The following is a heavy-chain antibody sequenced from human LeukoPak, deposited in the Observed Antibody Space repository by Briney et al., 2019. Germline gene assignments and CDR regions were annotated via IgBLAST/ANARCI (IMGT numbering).Heavy chain of an antibody. CDR3: AGDFWSGYYFRD. Sequence: SETLSLTCSVSGGSISNYFWSWIRQPPGKGLECIGFIYYSETTNYNPSFKSRVTISVDTSKNQFSLKLNSVTAADTAVYYCAGDFWSGYYFRDWGQGTLVTVSS. CDR1: GGSISNYF. V-gene: IGHV4-59*01. J-gene: IGHJ4*02. D-gene: IGHD3-3*01. CDR2: IYYSETT.